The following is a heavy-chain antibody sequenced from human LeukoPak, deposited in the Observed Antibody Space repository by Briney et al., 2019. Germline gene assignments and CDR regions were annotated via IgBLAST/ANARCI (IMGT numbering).Heavy chain of an antibody. J-gene: IGHJ6*03. D-gene: IGHD2-15*01. CDR3: ARFVGYCSGGSCYSSHMDV. CDR2: ISSSSSYI. Sequence: PGGSLRLSCAASKFTFSSNSMNWVRQAPGKGLEWVSSISSSSSYIYYADSVKGRFTISRDNAKNSLYLQMNSLRVEDTAVYYCARFVGYCSGGSCYSSHMDVWGKGTTVTVSS. V-gene: IGHV3-21*01. CDR1: KFTFSSNS.